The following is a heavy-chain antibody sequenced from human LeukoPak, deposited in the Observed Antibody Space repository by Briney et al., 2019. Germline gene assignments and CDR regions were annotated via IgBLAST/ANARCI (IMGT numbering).Heavy chain of an antibody. V-gene: IGHV4-59*01. CDR2: IYYSGIT. CDR3: ARLTVTTYYFDY. Sequence: PSQTLSLTCTVSGGSISSYYWTWIRQPPGKGLEWIGYIYYSGITNYNPSLKSRVTISVDTSKNQFSLKLSSVTAADTAVYFCARLTVTTYYFDYWGQGTLVTVSS. D-gene: IGHD4-17*01. CDR1: GGSISSYY. J-gene: IGHJ4*02.